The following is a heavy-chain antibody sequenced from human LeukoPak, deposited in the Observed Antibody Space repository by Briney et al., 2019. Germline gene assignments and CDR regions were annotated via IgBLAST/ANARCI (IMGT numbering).Heavy chain of an antibody. CDR3: ASYGSGDAFDI. Sequence: SQTLSLTCTVSGGSISSGDYYWSWIRQSPGKGLEWIGYIYYSGSTYYNPSLKSRVTISVDTSKNQFSLKLSSVTAADTAVYYCASYGSGDAFDIWGQGTMVTVSS. D-gene: IGHD3-10*01. CDR1: GGSISSGDYY. CDR2: IYYSGST. V-gene: IGHV4-30-4*01. J-gene: IGHJ3*02.